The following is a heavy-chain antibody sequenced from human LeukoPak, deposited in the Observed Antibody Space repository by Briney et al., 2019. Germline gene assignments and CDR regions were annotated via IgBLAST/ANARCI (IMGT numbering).Heavy chain of an antibody. V-gene: IGHV1-18*01. J-gene: IGHJ4*02. CDR1: GYTFTSYG. D-gene: IGHD4-23*01. CDR3: ARLDYGGNIDY. CDR2: ISAYNGNT. Sequence: VASVKVSCKASGYTFTSYGISWVRQAPGQGLEWMGWISAYNGNTNYAQKLQGRVTITRDTSASTAYMELSSLRSEDTAVYYCARLDYGGNIDYWGQGTLVTVSS.